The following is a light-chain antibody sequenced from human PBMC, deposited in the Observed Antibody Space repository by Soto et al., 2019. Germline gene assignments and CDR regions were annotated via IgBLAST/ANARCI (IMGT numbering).Light chain of an antibody. CDR3: QQYKSYS. CDR1: QTISSW. Sequence: IQMTQSPSTLSGSVGGRVTITCRASQTISSWLAWYQQTPGKAPKLLIYKASTLKSGVTSRFSGSGSGTEFTLTISSLQPDDFATYYCQQYKSYSFGQGTKVDI. CDR2: KAS. V-gene: IGKV1-5*03. J-gene: IGKJ1*01.